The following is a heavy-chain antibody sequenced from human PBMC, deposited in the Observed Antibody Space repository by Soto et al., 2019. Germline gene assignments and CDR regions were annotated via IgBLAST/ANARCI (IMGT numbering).Heavy chain of an antibody. CDR3: ASRHSSPYFDY. CDR1: GGSISSGDYY. Sequence: QVQLQESGPGLVKPSQTLSLTCTVSGGSISSGDYYWSWIRQPPGKGLEWIGSIYYSGSTYYNPSLKSRVTISVDSSKNQFSLKLNSVTAADTAVYYWASRHSSPYFDYWGQGTLVTVSS. D-gene: IGHD6-13*01. CDR2: IYYSGST. V-gene: IGHV4-30-4*01. J-gene: IGHJ4*02.